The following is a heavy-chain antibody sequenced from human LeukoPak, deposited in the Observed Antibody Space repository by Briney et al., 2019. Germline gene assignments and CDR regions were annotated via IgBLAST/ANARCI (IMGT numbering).Heavy chain of an antibody. CDR1: GYTFTNYG. CDR2: MSAYNGNT. V-gene: IGHV1-18*01. J-gene: IGHJ4*02. CDR3: ARDRDYGDYNTQDLFVY. D-gene: IGHD4-17*01. Sequence: VASVKVSCKASGYTFTNYGLSWVRQAPGQGLQWVGWMSAYNGNTNYAQRLQGRVTMTTDTSTSTAYMELRSLRSDDTAVYYCARDRDYGDYNTQDLFVYWGQGTLVTVSS.